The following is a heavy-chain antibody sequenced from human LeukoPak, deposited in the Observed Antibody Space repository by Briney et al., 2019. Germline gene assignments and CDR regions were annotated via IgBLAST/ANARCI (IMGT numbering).Heavy chain of an antibody. CDR1: GGSISSYY. CDR3: ARDWGVGGGDWGVVPAPYYYYYMDV. D-gene: IGHD2-2*01. J-gene: IGHJ6*03. CDR2: IYTSGST. V-gene: IGHV4-4*07. Sequence: PSETLSLTCTVSGGSISSYYWSWIRQPAGKGLEWIGRIYTSGSTNYNPSLKSRVTMSVDTSKNQFSLKLSSVTAADTAVYYCARDWGVGGGDWGVVPAPYYYYYMDVWGKGTTVTISS.